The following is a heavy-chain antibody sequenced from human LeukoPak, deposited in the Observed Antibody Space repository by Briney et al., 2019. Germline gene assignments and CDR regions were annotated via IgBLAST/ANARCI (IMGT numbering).Heavy chain of an antibody. D-gene: IGHD2-8*01. CDR2: IYYSGST. CDR1: GGSISSYY. Sequence: SETLSLTCTVSGGSISSYYWSWIRQPPGKGLEWIGYIYYSGSTNYNPSLKSRVTISVDTSKNQFSLKLSSVTAADTAVYYCASTKDWYGMDVWGQGTTVTVSS. J-gene: IGHJ6*02. CDR3: ASTKDWYGMDV. V-gene: IGHV4-59*08.